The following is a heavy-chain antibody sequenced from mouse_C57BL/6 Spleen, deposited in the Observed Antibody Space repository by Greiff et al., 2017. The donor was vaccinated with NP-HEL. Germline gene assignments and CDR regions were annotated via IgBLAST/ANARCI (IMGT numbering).Heavy chain of an antibody. Sequence: QVQLQQSGPELVKPGASVKISCKASGYAFSSSWMNWVKQRPGKGLEWIGRIYPGDGDTNYNGKFKGKATLTADKSSSTAYMQLSSLTSEDSAVYFWARPNYYGSRYYFDYWGQGTTLTVSS. V-gene: IGHV1-82*01. CDR1: GYAFSSSW. CDR2: IYPGDGDT. D-gene: IGHD1-1*01. CDR3: ARPNYYGSRYYFDY. J-gene: IGHJ2*01.